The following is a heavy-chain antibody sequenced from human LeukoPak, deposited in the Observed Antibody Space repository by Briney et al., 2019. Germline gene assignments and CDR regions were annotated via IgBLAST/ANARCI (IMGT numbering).Heavy chain of an antibody. Sequence: SETLSLTCTVSGGSISSYYWSWIWQPPGKGLEWIGYIDYSGSPNYNPSLKSRLAISVDTSKNQFSLKLSSVSAADTAVYYCARFNYFDSSDYFSYYYGMDVWGQGTTVTVSS. D-gene: IGHD3-22*01. J-gene: IGHJ6*02. CDR3: ARFNYFDSSDYFSYYYGMDV. V-gene: IGHV4-59*01. CDR1: GGSISSYY. CDR2: IDYSGSP.